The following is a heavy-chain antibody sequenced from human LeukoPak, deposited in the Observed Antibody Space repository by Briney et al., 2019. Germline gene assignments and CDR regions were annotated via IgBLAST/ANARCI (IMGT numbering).Heavy chain of an antibody. V-gene: IGHV3-23*01. Sequence: GSLRLSCAASGFTFSSYAMNWVRQAPGKGLEWVSAISGSGFRTSYADSVKGRFTISRDNSKNILYLQMNNLRAEDTAVYHCAKDNRGWFDPWGQGTLVTVSS. CDR2: ISGSGFRT. D-gene: IGHD1-14*01. J-gene: IGHJ5*02. CDR3: AKDNRGWFDP. CDR1: GFTFSSYA.